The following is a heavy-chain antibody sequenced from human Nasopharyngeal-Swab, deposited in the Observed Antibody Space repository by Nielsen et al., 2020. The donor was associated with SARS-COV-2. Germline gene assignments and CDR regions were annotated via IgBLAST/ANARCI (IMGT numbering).Heavy chain of an antibody. CDR3: AKVYGGSEFDP. CDR1: GFTFSSYG. CDR2: ISYDGSNK. V-gene: IGHV3-30*18. D-gene: IGHD4-23*01. Sequence: GGSLRLSCAASGFTFSSYGMHWVRQAPGKGLEWVALISYDGSNKYYADSVKGRFTISRDNSKNTLYLQMNSLRAEDTAVYYCAKVYGGSEFDPWGQGTLVTVPQ. J-gene: IGHJ5*02.